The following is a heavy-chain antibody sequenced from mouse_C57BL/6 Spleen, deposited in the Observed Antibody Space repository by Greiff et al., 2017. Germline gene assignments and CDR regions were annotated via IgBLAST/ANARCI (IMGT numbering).Heavy chain of an antibody. V-gene: IGHV5-16*01. CDR2: INYDGSST. Sequence: EVKLVESEGGLVQPGSSMKLSCTASGFTFSDYYMAWVRQVPEKGLEWVANINYDGSSTYYLDSLKSRFIISRDNAKNILYLQMSSLKSEDTATYDGARDRTDYYGSSLFDYWGQGTTLTVSS. D-gene: IGHD1-1*01. J-gene: IGHJ2*01. CDR1: GFTFSDYY. CDR3: ARDRTDYYGSSLFDY.